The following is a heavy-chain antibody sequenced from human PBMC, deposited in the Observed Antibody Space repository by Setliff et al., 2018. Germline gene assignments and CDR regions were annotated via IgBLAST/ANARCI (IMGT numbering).Heavy chain of an antibody. J-gene: IGHJ4*02. D-gene: IGHD3-22*01. CDR3: ARVPIDYHDSSGYYSEELFDY. V-gene: IGHV7-4-1*02. CDR2: INTNTGNP. CDR1: GYTFTSYA. Sequence: ASVKVSCKASGYTFTSYAMNWVRQAPGQGLEWMGWINTNTGNPTYAQGFTGRFVFSLDTSVSTAYLQISSLKAEDTAVYYCARVPIDYHDSSGYYSEELFDYWGQGTLVTVSS.